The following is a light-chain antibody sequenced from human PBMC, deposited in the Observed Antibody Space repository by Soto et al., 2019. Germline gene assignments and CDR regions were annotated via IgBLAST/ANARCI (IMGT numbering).Light chain of an antibody. V-gene: IGKV3-11*01. Sequence: EIVLTQSPATLSLSSGERATLSCRASQSISTHLAWFQQRPGQAPRLVMYDTSSRASGVPARFSGSGSGTDFTLTISSLEPEDFAVYYCQQRSNWPLTFGRGTKVEI. CDR1: QSISTH. CDR3: QQRSNWPLT. J-gene: IGKJ4*01. CDR2: DTS.